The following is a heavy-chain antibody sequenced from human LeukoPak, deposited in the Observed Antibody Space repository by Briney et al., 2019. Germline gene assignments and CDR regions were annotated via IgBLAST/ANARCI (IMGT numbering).Heavy chain of an antibody. D-gene: IGHD3-22*01. Sequence: TLSLTCTVSGGSISSSSYYWGWIRQPPGKGLEWIGSIYYSGSTNYNPSLKSQVTISVDTSKNQFSLKLSSVTAADTAVYYCARVISSGYSDWFDPWGQGTLVTVSS. J-gene: IGHJ5*02. CDR3: ARVISSGYSDWFDP. CDR2: IYYSGST. CDR1: GGSISSSSYY. V-gene: IGHV4-39*07.